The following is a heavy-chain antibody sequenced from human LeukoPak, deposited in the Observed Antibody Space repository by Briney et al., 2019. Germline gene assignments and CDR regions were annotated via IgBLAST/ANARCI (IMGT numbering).Heavy chain of an antibody. D-gene: IGHD5-24*01. V-gene: IGHV3-21*01. Sequence: GGSLRLSCAASGFTFSSYDMNWVRQAPGKGLEWVSSISSSGSYIYYADSVKGRFTISRDNAKNSLYLQMNSLRAEDTAVYYCARAVFNGDGYNHDALDIWGQGTMVTVSS. J-gene: IGHJ3*02. CDR3: ARAVFNGDGYNHDALDI. CDR1: GFTFSSYD. CDR2: ISSSGSYI.